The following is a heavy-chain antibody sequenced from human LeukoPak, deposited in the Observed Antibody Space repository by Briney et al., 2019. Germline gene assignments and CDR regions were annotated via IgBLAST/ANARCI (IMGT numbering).Heavy chain of an antibody. V-gene: IGHV3-21*01. Sequence: GGSLRLSCAASGFTFSSYSMNWVRQAPGKGLEWVSSISSSSSYIYYADSVKGRFTISRDNAKNSLYLQMNSLRAEDTAVYYCARMRGGWLVPNEYYFDYWGQGTLVTVSS. J-gene: IGHJ4*02. CDR1: GFTFSSYS. CDR3: ARMRGGWLVPNEYYFDY. CDR2: ISSSSSYI. D-gene: IGHD6-19*01.